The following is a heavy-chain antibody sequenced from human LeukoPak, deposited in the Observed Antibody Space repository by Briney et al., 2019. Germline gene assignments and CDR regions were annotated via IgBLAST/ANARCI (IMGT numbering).Heavy chain of an antibody. V-gene: IGHV3-30*04. Sequence: GGSLRLSCAASGFTFSSYAMHWVRQAPGKGLEWVAVITYDGSNKYYADSVKGRFTISRDNSKNTLYLQMNSLRAEDTAVYYCARDLRAAAAGTSPGYWGQGTLVTVSS. CDR1: GFTFSSYA. D-gene: IGHD6-13*01. J-gene: IGHJ4*02. CDR2: ITYDGSNK. CDR3: ARDLRAAAAGTSPGY.